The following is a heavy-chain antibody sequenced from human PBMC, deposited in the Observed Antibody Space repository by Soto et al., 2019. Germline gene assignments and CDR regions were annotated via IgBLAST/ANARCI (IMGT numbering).Heavy chain of an antibody. CDR2: IDPNSGGT. Sequence: ASGKVSCMSSGYTFTGYYMHWVRQASGQGLEWMGWIDPNSGGTNYAQKFQGWVTMTRDTSISTAYMELSRLRSDDTAVYYCARDYYYDSSGSYYFAYWGQGTLVTSPQ. J-gene: IGHJ4*02. CDR1: GYTFTGYY. CDR3: ARDYYYDSSGSYYFAY. D-gene: IGHD3-22*01. V-gene: IGHV1-2*04.